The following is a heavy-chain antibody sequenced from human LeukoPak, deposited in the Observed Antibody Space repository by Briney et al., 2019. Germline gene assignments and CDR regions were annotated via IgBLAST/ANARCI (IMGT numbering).Heavy chain of an antibody. Sequence: PGASLRLSCAASGCTFSSYWMSWVRQAPGKGLEWVANIKQDASEKYYVDSVKGRFTISRDNAKNSLYLQMNSLRAEDTAVYYCASLVGATFSPTDAFDIWGQGTMVSVSS. CDR2: IKQDASEK. J-gene: IGHJ3*02. CDR3: ASLVGATFSPTDAFDI. D-gene: IGHD1-26*01. V-gene: IGHV3-7*01. CDR1: GCTFSSYW.